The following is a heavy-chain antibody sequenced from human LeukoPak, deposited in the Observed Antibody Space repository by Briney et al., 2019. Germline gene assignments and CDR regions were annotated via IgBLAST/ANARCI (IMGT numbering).Heavy chain of an antibody. CDR3: ARGDLLRFLEWSYFDY. CDR2: INPNSGGA. Sequence: ASVKVSCKASGYTFTTYDINWVRQATGQGLEWMGWINPNSGGANYAQKFQGRVTMTRDTSISTAYMELSRLRSDDTAVYYCARGDLLRFLEWSYFDYWGQGTLVTVSS. J-gene: IGHJ4*02. V-gene: IGHV1-2*02. D-gene: IGHD3-3*01. CDR1: GYTFTTYD.